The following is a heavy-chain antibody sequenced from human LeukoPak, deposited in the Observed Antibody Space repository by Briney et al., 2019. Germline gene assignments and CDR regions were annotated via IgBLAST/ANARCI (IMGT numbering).Heavy chain of an antibody. CDR2: IIPIFGTA. Sequence: SVKASCKACGGTFSSYAISWVRQAPGQGLEWMGGIIPIFGTANYAQKLQGRVTITADESTSTAYMELSSLRSEDTAVYYCARGGDYGGNSGADAFDIWGQGTMVTVSS. V-gene: IGHV1-69*13. CDR3: ARGGDYGGNSGADAFDI. J-gene: IGHJ3*02. D-gene: IGHD4-23*01. CDR1: GGTFSSYA.